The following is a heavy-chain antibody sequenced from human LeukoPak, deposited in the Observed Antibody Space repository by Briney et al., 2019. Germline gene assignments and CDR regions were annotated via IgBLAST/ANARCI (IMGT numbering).Heavy chain of an antibody. CDR1: GFTFSSYW. CDR2: IKQDGSEK. V-gene: IGHV3-7*01. D-gene: IGHD5-12*01. J-gene: IGHJ6*03. Sequence: GSLRLSCAASGFTFSSYWMSWVRQAPGKGLEWVANIKQDGSEKYYVDSVKGRFTISRDNAKNSLYLQMNSLRAEDTAVYYCAREKNDYDHYYYYYYMDVWGKGTTVTVSS. CDR3: AREKNDYDHYYYYYYMDV.